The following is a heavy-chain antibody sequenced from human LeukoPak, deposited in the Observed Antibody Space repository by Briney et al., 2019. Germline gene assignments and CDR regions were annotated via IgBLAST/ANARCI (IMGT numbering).Heavy chain of an antibody. CDR2: IKQDGSER. CDR3: ARDWGAYYHFFDY. D-gene: IGHD3-22*01. V-gene: IGHV3-7*01. Sequence: QPGGSLRLSCEASGFSMSVYWMSWVRQAPGKGLERVGNIKQDGSERNYVDSVKGRFTISRDNAKKSLYLQMDSLRAEDAAVYYCARDWGAYYHFFDYWGQGTLVTVSS. J-gene: IGHJ4*02. CDR1: GFSMSVYW.